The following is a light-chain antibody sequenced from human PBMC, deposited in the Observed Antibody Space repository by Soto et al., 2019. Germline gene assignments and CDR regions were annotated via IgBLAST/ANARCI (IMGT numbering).Light chain of an antibody. CDR1: SSDVGNYNY. J-gene: IGLJ2*01. Sequence: QSALTQPRSVSGSPGQSVTISCTGTSSDVGNYNYVSWYQQHPGKAPKLMICDVSKRPSGVPDRFSGSKSGNTASLTISGLQAEDEADYYCCSYAGTYVVFGGGTKVTVL. CDR2: DVS. CDR3: CSYAGTYVV. V-gene: IGLV2-11*01.